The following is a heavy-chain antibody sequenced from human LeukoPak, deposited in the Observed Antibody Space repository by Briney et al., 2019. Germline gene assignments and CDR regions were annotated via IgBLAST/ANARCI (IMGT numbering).Heavy chain of an antibody. CDR1: GGTFSSYA. V-gene: IGHV1-69*06. CDR3: ARCSPGDSSNFYAVLQY. CDR2: IIPVFGAA. D-gene: IGHD3-22*01. J-gene: IGHJ4*02. Sequence: SVKVSCKASGGTFSSYAVSWVRQTPGQGLEWLGGIIPVFGAATYAQKFQDKVTMTADRFTNTAYLEISSLTSDDTAVYYCARCSPGDSSNFYAVLQYWGQGTLVTVSS.